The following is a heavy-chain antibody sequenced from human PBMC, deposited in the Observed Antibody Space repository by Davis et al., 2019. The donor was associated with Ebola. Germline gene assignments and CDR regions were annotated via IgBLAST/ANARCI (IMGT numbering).Heavy chain of an antibody. CDR3: ATLDILTAYIPYAMDV. V-gene: IGHV1-69-2*01. J-gene: IGHJ6*02. D-gene: IGHD3-9*01. Sequence: ASVKVSCKASGYDFSDYYIHWVQGAPGKGLEWVGLVDPKGGRTVYAEKFQDRVTITADESTDTVYMELRSLTYEDTGVYYCATLDILTAYIPYAMDVWGQGTTVTVS. CDR2: VDPKGGRT. CDR1: GYDFSDYY.